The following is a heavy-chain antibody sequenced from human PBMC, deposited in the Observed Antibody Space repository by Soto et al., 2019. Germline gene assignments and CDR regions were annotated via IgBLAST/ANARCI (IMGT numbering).Heavy chain of an antibody. V-gene: IGHV3-30*04. Sequence: PGGSLRLSWAASGFSFSSYAMHWVRQAPGKGLEWLSFISYDGRNEYYADSVKGRFTVSRDSSENTLYLQINTLKPEDTAVYYCARDGCPNGVCFNDYWGQGTLVTVSS. D-gene: IGHD2-8*01. CDR2: ISYDGRNE. J-gene: IGHJ4*02. CDR1: GFSFSSYA. CDR3: ARDGCPNGVCFNDY.